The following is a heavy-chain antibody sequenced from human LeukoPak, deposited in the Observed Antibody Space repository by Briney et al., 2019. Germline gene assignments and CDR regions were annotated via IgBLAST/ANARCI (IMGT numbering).Heavy chain of an antibody. D-gene: IGHD3-16*01. CDR3: ARDPWASDN. V-gene: IGHV3-21*01. J-gene: IGHJ4*02. CDR1: GFTFSSYA. CDR2: ITSSSYI. Sequence: GGSLRLSCAASGFTFSSYAMSWVRQAPGKGLEWVSSITSSSYIYYADSVKGRFTISRDNAKTSLYLQMNSLRADDTAVYYCARDPWASDNWGQGALVTVSS.